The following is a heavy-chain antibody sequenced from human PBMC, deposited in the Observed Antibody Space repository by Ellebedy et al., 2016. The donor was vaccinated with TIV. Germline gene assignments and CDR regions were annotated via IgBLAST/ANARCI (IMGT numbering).Heavy chain of an antibody. Sequence: AASVKVSCKASGGTFSSYAISWVRQAPGQGLEWMGGIIPIFGTANYAQKFQGRVTITADESTSTAYMELSSLRSEDTAVYYCARATYYYGSGSYERAGFDYWGQGTLVTVSS. V-gene: IGHV1-69*13. CDR3: ARATYYYGSGSYERAGFDY. D-gene: IGHD3-10*01. CDR2: IIPIFGTA. CDR1: GGTFSSYA. J-gene: IGHJ4*02.